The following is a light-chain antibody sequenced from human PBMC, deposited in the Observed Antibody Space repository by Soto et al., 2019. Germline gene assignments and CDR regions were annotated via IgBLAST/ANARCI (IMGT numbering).Light chain of an antibody. V-gene: IGKV2D-29*01. J-gene: IGKJ4*01. CDR2: EVS. CDR3: MQSTYLPLT. CDR1: QSLLHTDGKDH. Sequence: VLSQTPLSLSVTPGQPASISCRSNQSLLHTDGKDHLYWFLHKPGQPPKLLIYEVSNRFSGVTERFSGSGSGKDFTLKISRLEAEDVGVYYCMQSTYLPLTFGGGTKVEIK.